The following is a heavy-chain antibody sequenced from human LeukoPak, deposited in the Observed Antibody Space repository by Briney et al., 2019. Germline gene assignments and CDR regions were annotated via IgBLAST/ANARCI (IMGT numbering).Heavy chain of an antibody. Sequence: PGGSLRLSCAASGFTFDDYGMSWVRQAPGKGLEWVSGINWTGYSTAYADSVKGRFTISRDNAKNSLYLQMNSLRAEDTAVYYCARDGDYYDSSGYYRNFGYWGQGTLVTVSS. J-gene: IGHJ4*02. CDR2: INWTGYST. D-gene: IGHD3-22*01. CDR3: ARDGDYYDSSGYYRNFGY. CDR1: GFTFDDYG. V-gene: IGHV3-20*04.